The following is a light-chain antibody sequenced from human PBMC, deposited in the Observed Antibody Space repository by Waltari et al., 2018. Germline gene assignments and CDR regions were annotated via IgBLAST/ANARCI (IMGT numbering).Light chain of an antibody. CDR2: GAS. V-gene: IGKV3-15*01. CDR3: QHHNNWPPRWT. J-gene: IGKJ1*01. CDR1: PSVSSN. Sequence: EIVMTQSPATLSVSPGERATLSCRASPSVSSNLAWYQQKPGQAPRLLIYGASTRATGGPARFSGSGSGPEYTLTISSLQSEDFAVYYCQHHNNWPPRWTFGQGTKVEIK.